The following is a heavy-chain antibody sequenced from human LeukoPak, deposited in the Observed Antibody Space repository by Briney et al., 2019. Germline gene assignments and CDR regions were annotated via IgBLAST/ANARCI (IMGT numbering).Heavy chain of an antibody. CDR1: GGSISSYY. Sequence: PSETLSLTCTVSGGSISSYYWSWIRQPPGKGLEWIGYIYTSGSTSYNPSLKSRVTISVDTSKNQFSLKLSSVTAADTAVYYCARHYRRRELLEDGYSYFDYWGQGTLVTVSS. D-gene: IGHD5-24*01. CDR3: ARHYRRRELLEDGYSYFDY. V-gene: IGHV4-4*09. CDR2: IYTSGST. J-gene: IGHJ4*02.